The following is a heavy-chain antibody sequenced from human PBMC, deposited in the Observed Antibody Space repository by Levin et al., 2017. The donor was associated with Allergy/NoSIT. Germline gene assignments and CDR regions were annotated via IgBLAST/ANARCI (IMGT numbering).Heavy chain of an antibody. CDR1: GGSFSGYY. J-gene: IGHJ5*02. CDR2: INHSGST. D-gene: IGHD6-13*01. Sequence: ESLKISCAVYGGSFSGYYWSWIRQPPGKGLEWIGEINHSGSTNYNPSLKSRVTISVDTSKNQFSLKLSSVTAADTAVYYCARARIAAAVSFDPWGQGTLVTVSS. CDR3: ARARIAAAVSFDP. V-gene: IGHV4-34*01.